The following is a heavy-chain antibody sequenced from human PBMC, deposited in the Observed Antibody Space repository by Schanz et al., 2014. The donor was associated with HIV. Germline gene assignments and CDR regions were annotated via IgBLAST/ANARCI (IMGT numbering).Heavy chain of an antibody. Sequence: QLQLQESGPGLVKPSETLSLTCTVSGVSMTSGTYYWNWIRQRPGKSLEWIGYIFYSGSSYYNPSLKSRVTMSLGTAKEGFSLKLSSVTAADTAVYYCVRGIASTGGDYWHFDLWGRGTLVTV. J-gene: IGHJ2*01. V-gene: IGHV4-31*03. D-gene: IGHD6-13*01. CDR1: GVSMTSGTYY. CDR3: VRGIASTGGDYWHFDL. CDR2: IFYSGSS.